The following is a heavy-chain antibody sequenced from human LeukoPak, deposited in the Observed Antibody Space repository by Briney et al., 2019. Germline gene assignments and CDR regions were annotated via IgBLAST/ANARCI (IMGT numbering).Heavy chain of an antibody. J-gene: IGHJ3*01. CDR1: GFTFSNYW. Sequence: GGSVRLSCAASGFTFSNYWMYWLRQAPGKGLVGVSRIKPDGSSTSYADSVKGRFTISRDNAKNKLYLQLNSLRADDTAVYYCATLVTFGAFHVWGQETVVTVCS. V-gene: IGHV3-74*01. CDR3: ATLVTFGAFHV. D-gene: IGHD4-11*01. CDR2: IKPDGSST.